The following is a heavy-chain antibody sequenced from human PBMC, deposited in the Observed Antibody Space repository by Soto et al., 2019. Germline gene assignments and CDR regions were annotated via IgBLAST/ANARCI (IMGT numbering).Heavy chain of an antibody. CDR1: XXSVSSNXXX. CDR2: TYYRSKWYN. Sequence: TLSLTCAIXXXSVSSNXXXWNWIRQSPSRGLEWLGRTYYRSKWYNDYAVSVKSRITINPDTSKNQFSLQLNSVTPEDTAVYYCAREFSGVLGAVAGGYYYYGMDVWGQGTMVTAP. J-gene: IGHJ6*02. CDR3: AREFSGVLGAVAGGYYYYGMDV. V-gene: IGHV6-1*01. D-gene: IGHD6-19*01.